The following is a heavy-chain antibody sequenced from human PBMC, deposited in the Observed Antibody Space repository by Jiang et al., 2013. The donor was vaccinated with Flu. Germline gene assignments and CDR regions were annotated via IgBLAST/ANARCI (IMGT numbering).Heavy chain of an antibody. Sequence: QLVESGGGLVQPGGSLRLSCAASGFTFSSYWMNWVRQAPGKGLEWLANIEQDGSEKNYVDSVKGRLTISRDNAKNSLYLQMNSLRAEDTAVYYCARTYTNSWNDYYFDYWGQGTLVTVSS. CDR3: ARTYTNSWNDYYFDY. V-gene: IGHV3-7*01. CDR1: GFTFSSYW. CDR2: IEQDGSEK. J-gene: IGHJ4*02. D-gene: IGHD1-1*01.